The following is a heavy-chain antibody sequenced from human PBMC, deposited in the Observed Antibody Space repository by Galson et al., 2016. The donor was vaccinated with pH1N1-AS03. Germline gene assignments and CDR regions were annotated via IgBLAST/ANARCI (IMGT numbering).Heavy chain of an antibody. D-gene: IGHD5-24*01. Sequence: SVKVSCKASGYTFTNYFMHWVRQAPGQGLEWMGVINPSGGTTRYAQKFQGRVTMTRDTSTGTVYMELSRLRSADKAVYYCARTPAEMATISFAYWGQGTLVTVSS. CDR3: ARTPAEMATISFAY. CDR1: GYTFTNYF. J-gene: IGHJ4*02. V-gene: IGHV1-46*01. CDR2: INPSGGTT.